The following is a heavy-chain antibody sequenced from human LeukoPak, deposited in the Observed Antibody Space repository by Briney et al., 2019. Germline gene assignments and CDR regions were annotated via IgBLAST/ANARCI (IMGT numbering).Heavy chain of an antibody. CDR3: AKDFKSSGWYVLPYFDY. CDR2: ISYDGTNK. D-gene: IGHD6-19*01. J-gene: IGHJ4*02. V-gene: IGHV3-30-3*01. Sequence: GGSLRLSCAASGFTFRGYAMHWVRQAPGKGLEWVAFISYDGTNKYYADSVKGRFTISRDNSKNTLYLQMSSLRAEDTAVYYCAKDFKSSGWYVLPYFDYWGQGTLVTVSS. CDR1: GFTFRGYA.